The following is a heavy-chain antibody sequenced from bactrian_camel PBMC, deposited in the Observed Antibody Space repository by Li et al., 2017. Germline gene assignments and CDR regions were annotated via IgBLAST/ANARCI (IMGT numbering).Heavy chain of an antibody. CDR2: IYTGGGSA. V-gene: IGHV3S1*01. J-gene: IGHJ6*01. CDR1: GSTLSSRC. CDR3: GASWDVTAPAYLGRIAYPWSGY. Sequence: HVQLVESGGGSVQAGGSLRLSCAASGSTLSSRCMALFRQAPGKEREGVANIYTGGGSAYYADSVKGRFTLSKDNAKNTLYLQMDHLEVEDTALYRCGASWDVTAPAYLGRIAYPWSGYWGEGTQVTVS. D-gene: IGHD1*01.